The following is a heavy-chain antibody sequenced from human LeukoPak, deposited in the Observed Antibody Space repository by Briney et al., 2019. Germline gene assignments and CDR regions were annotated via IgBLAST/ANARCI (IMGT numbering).Heavy chain of an antibody. CDR3: AKTEYTYGYDGAFDI. V-gene: IGHV3-23*01. D-gene: IGHD5-18*01. CDR2: ISNTGGSA. J-gene: IGHJ3*02. Sequence: PGGSLRLXCAASGFSFSNYGMSWVRQAPGKGLQWVSTISNTGGSAYYADSVKGRFTLSRDNSNNALYLQMNSLRAEDSAVYYCAKTEYTYGYDGAFDIWGQGTMVAVSS. CDR1: GFSFSNYG.